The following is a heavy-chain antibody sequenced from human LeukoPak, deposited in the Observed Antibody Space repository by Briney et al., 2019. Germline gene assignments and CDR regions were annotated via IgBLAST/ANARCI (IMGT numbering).Heavy chain of an antibody. D-gene: IGHD3-9*01. CDR1: GFTVSNHY. CDR3: ARDSGPFDYLLSFDY. J-gene: IGHJ4*02. V-gene: IGHV3-66*01. CDR2: IYSGGTT. Sequence: GGSLRLSCAGSGFTVSNHYMSWVRQAPGKGLEWVAVIYSGGTTHYADSVKGRFTISRDNSENTLYLQMNSLRAEDTAVYYCARDSGPFDYLLSFDYWGQGTLVTVSS.